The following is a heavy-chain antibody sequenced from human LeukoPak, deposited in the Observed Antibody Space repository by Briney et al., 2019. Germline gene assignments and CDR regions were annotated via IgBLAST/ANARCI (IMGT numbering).Heavy chain of an antibody. V-gene: IGHV3-13*01. J-gene: IGHJ4*02. D-gene: IGHD5-12*01. CDR2: IGTAGDT. CDR1: GFTFSSYD. Sequence: PGGSLRLSCAASGFTFSSYDMHWVRQATGKGLEWVSAIGTAGDTYYPGSVKGRFTISRDNVKNSLYLQMNSLRVEDTAVYYCARARGGYDLDYWGQGTLVTVSS. CDR3: ARARGGYDLDY.